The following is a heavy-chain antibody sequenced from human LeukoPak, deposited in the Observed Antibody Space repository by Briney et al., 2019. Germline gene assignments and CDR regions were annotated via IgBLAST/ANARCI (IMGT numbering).Heavy chain of an antibody. CDR2: INPNSGGT. J-gene: IGHJ3*02. CDR3: ARDHEWLVDAFDI. V-gene: IGHV1-2*02. D-gene: IGHD6-19*01. CDR1: GYTFTGYY. Sequence: ASVKVSCKASGYTFTGYYMHWVRQAPGQGLEWMGWINPNSGGTNYAQKFQGRVTMTRDTSISTAYMELSRLRSDDTAVYYCARDHEWLVDAFDIWGQGTMVTASS.